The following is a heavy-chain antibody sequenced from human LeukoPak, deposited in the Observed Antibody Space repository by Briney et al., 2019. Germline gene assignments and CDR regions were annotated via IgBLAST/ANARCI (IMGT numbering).Heavy chain of an antibody. CDR3: ARGGGPYRPLDY. V-gene: IGHV4-4*02. CDR2: VNLQGST. J-gene: IGHJ4*02. CDR1: GGSISDTNW. Sequence: ASETLSLTCGVSGGSISDTNWWTWFREPPGKGLEWIGEVNLQGSTNYSPSLKSRVAISVDKSENHISLKLTSVTAADTAVYYCARGGGPYRPLDYSGQGTLVTVAS.